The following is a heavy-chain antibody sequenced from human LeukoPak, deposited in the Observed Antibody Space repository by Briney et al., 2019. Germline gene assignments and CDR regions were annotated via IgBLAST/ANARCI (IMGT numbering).Heavy chain of an antibody. CDR1: GFTFGSYS. D-gene: IGHD5-24*01. V-gene: IGHV3-21*04. J-gene: IGHJ4*02. CDR3: AREITLTDY. CDR2: ISSSSSYI. Sequence: PGGSLRLSCAASGFTFGSYSMNWVRPAPGKGLEWVSSISSSSSYIYYADSVKGRFTISRDNAKNSLYLQMNSLRAEDTALYYCAREITLTDYWGQGTLVTVSS.